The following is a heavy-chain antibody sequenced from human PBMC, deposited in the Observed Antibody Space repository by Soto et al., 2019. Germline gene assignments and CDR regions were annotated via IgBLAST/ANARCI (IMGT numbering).Heavy chain of an antibody. D-gene: IGHD2-15*01. Sequence: EVQLVESGGGLVQPGRSLRLSCAASGFTFDDYAMHWVRQAPGKGLEWVSGISWNSGSIGYADSVKGRFTISRDNAKNSLYLQMNSLRAEDMALYYCAKDIGYCSGGSCYSVGYFDYWGQGTLVTVSS. CDR3: AKDIGYCSGGSCYSVGYFDY. CDR1: GFTFDDYA. J-gene: IGHJ4*02. V-gene: IGHV3-9*03. CDR2: ISWNSGSI.